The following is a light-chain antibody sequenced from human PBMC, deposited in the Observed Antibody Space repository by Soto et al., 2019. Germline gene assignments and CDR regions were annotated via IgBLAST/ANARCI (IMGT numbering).Light chain of an antibody. J-gene: IGKJ5*01. Sequence: GDRVTITCRASQSISIWVAWYQQKPGKAPKLLINDASSLESGVPSRFTGSGSGTEVTLTISNLQPVEFAAYSCQQFHSFPITFGQGTRLEIK. CDR3: QQFHSFPIT. CDR1: QSISIW. V-gene: IGKV1-5*01. CDR2: DAS.